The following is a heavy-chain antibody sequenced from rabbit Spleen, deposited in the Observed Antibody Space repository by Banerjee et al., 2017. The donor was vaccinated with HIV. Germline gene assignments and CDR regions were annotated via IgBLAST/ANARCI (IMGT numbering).Heavy chain of an antibody. CDR1: GFTLRNYW. CDR2: IGTGVGDT. Sequence: QEQLEESGGGLVKPEGSLTLSCTASGFTLRNYWMCWVRQAPGKGLEWIACIGTGVGDTYYANWAKGRFTISKTSSTTVTLQVTSLTAADTATYFCARDLVAVIGWNFYLWGPGTLVTV. CDR3: ARDLVAVIGWNFYL. V-gene: IGHV1S45*01. J-gene: IGHJ4*01. D-gene: IGHD1-1*01.